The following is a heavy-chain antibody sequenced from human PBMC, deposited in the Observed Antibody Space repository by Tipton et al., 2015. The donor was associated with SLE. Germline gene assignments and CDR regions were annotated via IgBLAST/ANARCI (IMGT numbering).Heavy chain of an antibody. CDR2: IYYSGST. CDR3: ARDGRGLGTYWYFDL. D-gene: IGHD7-27*01. CDR1: GGSISSYY. V-gene: IGHV4-59*01. J-gene: IGHJ2*01. Sequence: TLSLTCTVSGGSISSYYWSWIRQPPGKGLEWLGYIYYSGSTYYNPSLKSRVTISVDTSKNQFSLKLSSVTAADTAVYYCARDGRGLGTYWYFDLWGRGTLVTVSS.